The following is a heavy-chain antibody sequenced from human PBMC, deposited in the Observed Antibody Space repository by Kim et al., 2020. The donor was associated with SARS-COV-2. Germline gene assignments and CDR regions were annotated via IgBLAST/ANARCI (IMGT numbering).Heavy chain of an antibody. CDR3: ARDSPMVRGLDDAFDI. CDR1: GDSVSSNSAA. Sequence: SQTLSLTCAISGDSVSSNSAAWNWIRQSPSRGLEWLGRTYYRSKWYNDYAVSVKSRITINPDTSKNQFSLQLNSVTPEDTAVYYCARDSPMVRGLDDAFDIWGQGTMVTVSS. J-gene: IGHJ3*02. D-gene: IGHD3-10*01. V-gene: IGHV6-1*01. CDR2: TYYRSKWYN.